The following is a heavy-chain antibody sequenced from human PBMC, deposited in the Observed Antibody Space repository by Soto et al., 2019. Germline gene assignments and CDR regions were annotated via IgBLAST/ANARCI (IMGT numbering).Heavy chain of an antibody. CDR2: ISAYNGNT. CDR1: GYTFTSYG. J-gene: IGHJ4*02. Sequence: QVQLVQSGAEVKKPGASVKVSCKASGYTFTSYGISWVRQAPGQGLEWMGWISAYNGNTNYAQKLQGRVTMTTDTSTSTAYMELRSLRSDDTAVYYCARDHHPCIAVAGTDWHYWGQGTLVTVSS. CDR3: ARDHHPCIAVAGTDWHY. D-gene: IGHD6-19*01. V-gene: IGHV1-18*01.